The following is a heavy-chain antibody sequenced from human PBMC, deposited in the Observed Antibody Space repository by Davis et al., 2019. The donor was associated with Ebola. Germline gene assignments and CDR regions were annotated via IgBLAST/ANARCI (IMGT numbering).Heavy chain of an antibody. D-gene: IGHD3-10*02. CDR3: TCSSDGMDV. J-gene: IGHJ6*02. Sequence: GESLKISCAASAFTFSGSAMHWVRQASGKGLEWVGRIRSKANSYATAYAASVKGRFTISRDDSKNTAYLQMNSLKTEDTAVYYCTCSSDGMDVWGQGTTVTVSS. CDR2: IRSKANSYAT. V-gene: IGHV3-73*01. CDR1: AFTFSGSA.